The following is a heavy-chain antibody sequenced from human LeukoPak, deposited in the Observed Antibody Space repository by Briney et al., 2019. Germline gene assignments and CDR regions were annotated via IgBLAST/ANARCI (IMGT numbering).Heavy chain of an antibody. CDR2: INWNGGST. CDR3: ARGNYYDSSGYLYY. V-gene: IGHV3-20*04. Sequence: PGGSLRLSCVASGFIFSNYEMNWVRQAPGKGLEWVSGINWNGGSTGYADSVKGRFTISRDNAKNSLYLQMNSLRAEDTALYYCARGNYYDSSGYLYYWGQGTLVTVSS. D-gene: IGHD3-22*01. J-gene: IGHJ4*02. CDR1: GFIFSNYE.